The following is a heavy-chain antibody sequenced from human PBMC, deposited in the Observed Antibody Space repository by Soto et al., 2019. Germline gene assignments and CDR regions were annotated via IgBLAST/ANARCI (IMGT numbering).Heavy chain of an antibody. J-gene: IGHJ5*02. D-gene: IGHD3-3*01. CDR2: IYYSGST. CDR3: ARESRFLEWLSLNWFDP. V-gene: IGHV4-39*02. Sequence: SETLSLTCTVSGGSISSSSYYWGWIRQPPGKGLEWIGSIYYSGSTYYNPSLKSRVTISVDTSKNQFSLKLSSVTAADTAVYYSARESRFLEWLSLNWFDPWGQGTLVTVSS. CDR1: GGSISSSSYY.